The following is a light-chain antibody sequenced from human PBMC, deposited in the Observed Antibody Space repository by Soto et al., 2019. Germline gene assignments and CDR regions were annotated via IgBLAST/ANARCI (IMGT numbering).Light chain of an antibody. CDR3: SSYTITSSRV. J-gene: IGLJ2*01. CDR1: SSDVGGYNY. CDR2: DVS. Sequence: QSALTQPASVSGSPGQSITISCTGTSSDVGGYNYVSWYQQHPGKAPKLMIYDVSNRPSGVSNRFSGSKSGNTASLTISGLQAEDEADYYCSSYTITSSRVFGGGTKLTVL. V-gene: IGLV2-14*01.